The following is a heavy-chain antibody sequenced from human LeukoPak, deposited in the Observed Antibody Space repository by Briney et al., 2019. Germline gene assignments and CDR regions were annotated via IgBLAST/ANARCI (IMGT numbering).Heavy chain of an antibody. J-gene: IGHJ4*02. D-gene: IGHD1-26*01. Sequence: GGSLRLSCTASGFIFSDYSMHWDRQAPGKGLEYVSAINPNGDDTYYADSVKGRFSISRDNSKSTLYLQMGGLGADDMAMYYCTRVVGSGHFDYWGQGTLVTVSS. CDR3: TRVVGSGHFDY. CDR1: GFIFSDYS. V-gene: IGHV3-64*02. CDR2: INPNGDDT.